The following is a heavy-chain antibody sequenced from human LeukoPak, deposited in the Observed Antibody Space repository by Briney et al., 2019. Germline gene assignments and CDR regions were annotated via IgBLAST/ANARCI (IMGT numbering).Heavy chain of an antibody. CDR2: IIPILGIA. Sequence: ASVKVSCKASGYTFTSYAMNWVRQAPGQGLEWMGRIIPILGIANYAQKFQGRVTITADKSTSTAYMELSSLRSEDTAVYYCAREGYGGPGAQLYYYYYGMDVWGQGTTVTVSS. D-gene: IGHD4-23*01. V-gene: IGHV1-69*04. CDR3: AREGYGGPGAQLYYYYYGMDV. CDR1: GYTFTSYA. J-gene: IGHJ6*02.